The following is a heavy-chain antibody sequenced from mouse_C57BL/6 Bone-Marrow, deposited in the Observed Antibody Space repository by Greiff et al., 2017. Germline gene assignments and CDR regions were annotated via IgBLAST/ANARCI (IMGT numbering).Heavy chain of an antibody. V-gene: IGHV3-1*01. CDR3: ARDDYDGRGYYFDY. CDR1: GYSITSGYD. J-gene: IGHJ2*01. D-gene: IGHD2-4*01. Sequence: EVQLQQSGPGMVKPSQSLSLTCTVTGYSITSGYDWHWIRHFPGNKLEWMGYISYSGSTNYNPSLKSRISITHDTSKNHFFLKLNSVTTEDTATDYCARDDYDGRGYYFDYWGQGTTLTVSS. CDR2: ISYSGST.